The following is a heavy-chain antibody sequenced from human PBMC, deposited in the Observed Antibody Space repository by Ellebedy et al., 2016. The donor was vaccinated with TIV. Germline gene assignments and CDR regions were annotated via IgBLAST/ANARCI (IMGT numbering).Heavy chain of an antibody. J-gene: IGHJ4*02. Sequence: SETLSLTCTVSGGSISSSSYYWGWIRQPPGKGLEWIGSIYYSGSTYYNPSLKSRVTISVDTSKNQFSLKLSSVTAADTAVYYCARRYGGNPKGFSDWGQGTLVTVSS. V-gene: IGHV4-39*01. CDR1: GGSISSSSYY. CDR2: IYYSGST. D-gene: IGHD4-23*01. CDR3: ARRYGGNPKGFSD.